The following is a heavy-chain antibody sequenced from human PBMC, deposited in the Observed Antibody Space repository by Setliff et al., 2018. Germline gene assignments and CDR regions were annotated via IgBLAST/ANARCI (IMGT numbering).Heavy chain of an antibody. CDR1: GYIFTNYW. J-gene: IGHJ3*01. CDR3: TRHEDRNKCTSSSCYRENDAFDV. V-gene: IGHV5-51*01. D-gene: IGHD2-2*01. CDR2: IYPGDSDT. Sequence: GESLKISCKASGYIFTNYWIGWVRQMPGKGLEWVGVIYPGDSDTRYSPSFQGQVTISADKSINTAYLQWSGLKASDTAIYYCTRHEDRNKCTSSSCYRENDAFDVWGQGAMVTVSS.